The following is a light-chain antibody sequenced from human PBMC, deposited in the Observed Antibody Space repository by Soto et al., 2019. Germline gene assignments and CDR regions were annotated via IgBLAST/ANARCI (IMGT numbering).Light chain of an antibody. CDR2: AAS. J-gene: IGKJ1*01. V-gene: IGKV1-27*01. CDR1: QGISNY. Sequence: DIQMTQSPSSLSASVRDRVTITCLASQGISNYLAWYQQKPGRVPKLLIYAASTLQSGVPSRFSGSGSGTEFALTISSLQPEDVATYYCQKYDSAPWPCGQGTKVEIK. CDR3: QKYDSAPWP.